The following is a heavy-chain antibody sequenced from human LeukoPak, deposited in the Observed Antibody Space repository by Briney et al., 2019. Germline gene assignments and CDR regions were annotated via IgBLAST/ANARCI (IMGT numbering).Heavy chain of an antibody. D-gene: IGHD5-12*01. J-gene: IGHJ5*02. CDR2: IRYDGSNK. V-gene: IGHV3-30*02. Sequence: GGSLRLSCAASGFTFSSYGMHWVRQAPGKGLEWVAFIRYDGSNKYYADSVKGRFTISRDNSKNTLYLQMNSLRAEDTAVYYCARVINSGYDNRGCFDPWGQGTLVTVSS. CDR3: ARVINSGYDNRGCFDP. CDR1: GFTFSSYG.